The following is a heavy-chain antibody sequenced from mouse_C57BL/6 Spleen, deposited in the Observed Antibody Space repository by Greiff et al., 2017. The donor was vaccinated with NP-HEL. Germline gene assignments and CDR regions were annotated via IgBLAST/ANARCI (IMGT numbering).Heavy chain of an antibody. V-gene: IGHV1-7*01. Sequence: QVQLQQSGAELAKPGASVKLSCKASGYTFTSYWMHWVKQRPGQGLEWIGYINPSSGYTKYNQKFKVKATLTADKSSSTAYMPLSSLTYEDSAVYYCARWGPSGTDYWGQGTTLTVSA. D-gene: IGHD4-1*01. CDR3: ARWGPSGTDY. CDR2: INPSSGYT. J-gene: IGHJ2*01. CDR1: GYTFTSYW.